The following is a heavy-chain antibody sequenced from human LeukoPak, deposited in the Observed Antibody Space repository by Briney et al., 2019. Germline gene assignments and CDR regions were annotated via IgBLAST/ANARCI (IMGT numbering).Heavy chain of an antibody. CDR1: GFTFSSYA. D-gene: IGHD4-11*01. CDR3: AKDPDPYSNYALGYFDY. Sequence: GGSLRLSCAASGFTFSSYAMSWVRQAPGKGLGWVSAISGSGGSTYYADSVKGRFTISRDNSKNTLYLQMNSLRAEDTAVYYCAKDPDPYSNYALGYFDYWGQGTLVTVSS. J-gene: IGHJ4*02. CDR2: ISGSGGST. V-gene: IGHV3-23*01.